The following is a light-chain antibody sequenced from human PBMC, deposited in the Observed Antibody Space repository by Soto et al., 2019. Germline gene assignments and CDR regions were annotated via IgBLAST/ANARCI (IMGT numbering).Light chain of an antibody. CDR1: NSDVGGYDY. V-gene: IGLV2-8*01. CDR3: SSYAGSNNFVV. J-gene: IGLJ2*01. CDR2: EVS. Sequence: QSALTQPPSASGSPGQSVTISCTGTNSDVGGYDYVSWYQQYPGKAPKLMIYEVSKRPSGVPDRFSGSKSGNTASLTVSGLQAEDEADYYSSSYAGSNNFVVFGGGTKLTVL.